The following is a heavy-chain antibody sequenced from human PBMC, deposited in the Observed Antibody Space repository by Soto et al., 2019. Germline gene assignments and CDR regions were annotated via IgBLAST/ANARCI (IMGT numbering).Heavy chain of an antibody. J-gene: IGHJ6*02. Sequence: SETLSLTCTVSGGSISGSSYYWGWIRQPPGKGLEWIGSIYYSGSTYYNPSLKSRVTISVDTSKNQFSLKLSSVTAADTAVYYCWHGQKSSGWYRDYYYGMDVWGQGTTVTVSS. CDR1: GGSISGSSYY. CDR2: IYYSGST. V-gene: IGHV4-39*01. CDR3: WHGQKSSGWYRDYYYGMDV. D-gene: IGHD6-19*01.